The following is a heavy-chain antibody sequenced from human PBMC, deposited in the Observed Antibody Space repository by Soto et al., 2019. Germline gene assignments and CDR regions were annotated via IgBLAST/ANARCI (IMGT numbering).Heavy chain of an antibody. CDR1: GGTFSSYA. CDR3: ARASSPLVRPITYYFDY. J-gene: IGHJ4*02. V-gene: IGHV1-69*01. CDR2: IIPSFGTA. Sequence: QVQLVQSGAEVKKPGSSVKVSCKASGGTFSSYAISWVRQAPGQGLAWMGGIIPSFGTANYAQTFQGRVTITADESTSTAYMELSSRRSEDTAVYYCARASSPLVRPITYYFDYWGQGTLVTVSS. D-gene: IGHD6-6*01.